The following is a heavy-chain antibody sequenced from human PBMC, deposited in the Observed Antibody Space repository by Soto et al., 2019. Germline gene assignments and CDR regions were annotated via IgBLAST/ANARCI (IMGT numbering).Heavy chain of an antibody. J-gene: IGHJ6*02. CDR1: GFTFSSYA. CDR3: AKDLKSSTPLKTDGMDV. V-gene: IGHV3-23*01. Sequence: GGSLRLSCAASGFTFSSYAMSWVRQAPGKGLEWVSSISRSGGSTYYADSVKGRFTISRDNSKNTLYLQMNSLRAEDTAVYYCAKDLKSSTPLKTDGMDVWGQGTTVTVSS. D-gene: IGHD2-2*01. CDR2: ISRSGGST.